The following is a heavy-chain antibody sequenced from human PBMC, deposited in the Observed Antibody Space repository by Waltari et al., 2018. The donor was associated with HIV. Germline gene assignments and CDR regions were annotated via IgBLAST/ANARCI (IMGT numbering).Heavy chain of an antibody. CDR1: GGSFSGYY. J-gene: IGHJ6*02. Sequence: QVQLQQWGAGLLKSSETLSLTCAVYGGSFSGYYWSWIRQPHGKGLEWIGEIYHSGSTNYNPSLKSRVTISVDTSKNQFSLKLSSVTAADTAVYYCARGRWTMVRGVIQAYYYYYGMDVWGQGTTVTVSS. CDR2: IYHSGST. CDR3: ARGRWTMVRGVIQAYYYYYGMDV. V-gene: IGHV4-34*01. D-gene: IGHD3-10*01.